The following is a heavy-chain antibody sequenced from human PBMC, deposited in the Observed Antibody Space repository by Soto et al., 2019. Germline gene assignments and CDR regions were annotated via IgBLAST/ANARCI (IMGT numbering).Heavy chain of an antibody. CDR3: ARGVETTEPGYKDY. CDR2: ISSSSSYI. J-gene: IGHJ4*02. Sequence: SGGSLRLSCAASGFTFSSYSMNWVRQAPGKGLEWVSSISSSSSYIYYADSVKGRFTISRDNAKNSLYLQMNSLRAEDTAVYYCARGVETTEPGYKDYWGQGTLVTVSS. V-gene: IGHV3-21*01. CDR1: GFTFSSYS. D-gene: IGHD1-1*01.